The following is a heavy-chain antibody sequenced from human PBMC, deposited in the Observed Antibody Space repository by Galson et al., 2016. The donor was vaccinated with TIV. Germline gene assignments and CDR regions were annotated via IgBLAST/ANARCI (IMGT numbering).Heavy chain of an antibody. Sequence: SLRLSCAASGFTFRGFAMTWVRQAPGMAPEWVATISNGRTYYVDSVKGRFTISRDNPRNTVFLQMNSLRAGDTATYYCVRDLEERYRDSRGGFYGLDVWGHGTTVIVSS. CDR3: VRDLEERYRDSRGGFYGLDV. CDR2: ISNGRT. J-gene: IGHJ6*02. CDR1: GFTFRGFA. D-gene: IGHD3-16*02. V-gene: IGHV3-23*01.